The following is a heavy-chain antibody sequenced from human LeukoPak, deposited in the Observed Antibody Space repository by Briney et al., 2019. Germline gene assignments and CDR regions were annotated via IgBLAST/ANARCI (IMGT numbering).Heavy chain of an antibody. CDR1: GGSISSYY. D-gene: IGHD6-19*01. CDR3: ARGGGAVAVDY. V-gene: IGHV4-59*01. J-gene: IGHJ4*02. CDR2: IYYSGST. Sequence: SETLSLTCTVSGGSISSYYWSWIRQPPGKGLEWIGYIYYSGSTNYNPSLKSRVTISVDTSKNQFSLKLSSVTAADTAVYYCARGGGAVAVDYWGQGTLVTVSS.